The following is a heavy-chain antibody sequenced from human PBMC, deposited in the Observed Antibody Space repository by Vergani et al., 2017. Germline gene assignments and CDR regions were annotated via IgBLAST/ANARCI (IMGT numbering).Heavy chain of an antibody. Sequence: EVQLVESGGGLVKPGGSLRLSCAASGFTFSSYSMNWVRQAPGKGLEWVSSISSSSSYIYYADSVKGRFTISRDNAKNSLYLQMNSLRAEDTAVYYCARVAAGTVXFDYWGQGTLVTVSS. D-gene: IGHD6-13*01. CDR1: GFTFSSYS. J-gene: IGHJ4*02. CDR3: ARVAAGTVXFDY. V-gene: IGHV3-21*01. CDR2: ISSSSSYI.